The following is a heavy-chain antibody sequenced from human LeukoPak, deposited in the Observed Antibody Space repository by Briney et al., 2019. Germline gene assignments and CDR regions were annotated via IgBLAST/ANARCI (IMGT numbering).Heavy chain of an antibody. D-gene: IGHD2-2*01. CDR3: ATLGYCSSTSCLHFDY. CDR2: INPNSGGT. J-gene: IGHJ4*02. V-gene: IGHV1-2*06. Sequence: APVKVSCKASGYTFTGYYMHWVRQAPGQGLEWMGRINPNSGGTNYAQKFQGRVTMTRDTSISTAYMELSRLRSDDTAVYYCATLGYCSSTSCLHFDYWGQGTLVTVSS. CDR1: GYTFTGYY.